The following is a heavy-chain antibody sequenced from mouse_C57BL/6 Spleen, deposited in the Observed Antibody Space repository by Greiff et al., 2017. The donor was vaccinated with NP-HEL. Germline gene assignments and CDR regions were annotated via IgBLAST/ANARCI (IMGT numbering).Heavy chain of an antibody. V-gene: IGHV1-82*01. CDR1: GYAFSSSW. CDR3: ARRDGYLYYCDY. CDR2: IYPGDGDT. J-gene: IGHJ2*01. D-gene: IGHD2-3*01. Sequence: VQLQQSGPELVKPGASVKISCKASGYAFSSSWMNWVKQRPGKGLEWIGRIYPGDGDTNYNGKFKGKATLTADKSSSTAYMQLSSLTSENSAVYFCARRDGYLYYCDYWGQGTTLTVSS.